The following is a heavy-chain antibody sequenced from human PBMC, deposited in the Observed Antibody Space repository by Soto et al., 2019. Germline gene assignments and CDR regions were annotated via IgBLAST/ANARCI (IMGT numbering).Heavy chain of an antibody. J-gene: IGHJ6*02. Sequence: SETLSLTCTVSGGSISSGDYYWSWIRQPPGKGLEWIGYIYYSGSTYYNPSLKSRVTMSVDTSKNQFSLKLSSVTAADTAVYYCARRCLPATPSHYYYYYGMDVWGQGTTVTVS. V-gene: IGHV4-30-4*01. CDR1: GGSISSGDYY. CDR3: ARRCLPATPSHYYYYYGMDV. D-gene: IGHD2-15*01. CDR2: IYYSGST.